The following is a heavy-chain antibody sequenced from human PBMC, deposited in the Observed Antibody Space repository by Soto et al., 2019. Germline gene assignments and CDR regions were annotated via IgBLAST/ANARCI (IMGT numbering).Heavy chain of an antibody. V-gene: IGHV3-48*01. CDR3: ARQPPTKLDY. CDR2: ISSGSTTI. CDR1: GFIFSSYS. Sequence: GGSLRLSCAASGFIFSSYSMNWVRQAPGKGLEWISHISSGSTTIYYADSVKGRFTISRDNAKNSLYLQMNSLRAEDTAVYFCARQPPTKLDYWGQGTLVTVSS. J-gene: IGHJ4*02.